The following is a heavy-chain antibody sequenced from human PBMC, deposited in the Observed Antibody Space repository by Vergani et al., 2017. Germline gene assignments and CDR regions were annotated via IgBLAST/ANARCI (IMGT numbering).Heavy chain of an antibody. V-gene: IGHV4-61*02. CDR1: GTPMSSVGYH. J-gene: IGHJ4*02. CDR2: SLGSGTA. D-gene: IGHD1-26*01. Sequence: QVPLQESGPGLVKPSQTLSLTCTVSGTPMSSVGYHWTWIRQSAGKRLEWIGDSLGSGTANYNPSFQGRVSMSVGTSKNQFSLTLSSVNATDTAVYYCARGSRGGEYSGPDSWGQGTRVTVSS. CDR3: ARGSRGGEYSGPDS.